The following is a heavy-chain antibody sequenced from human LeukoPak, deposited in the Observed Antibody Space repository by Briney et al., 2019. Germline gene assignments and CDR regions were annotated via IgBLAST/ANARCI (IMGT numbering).Heavy chain of an antibody. D-gene: IGHD3-9*01. CDR3: ARVRMTGCYNYYYYGMDV. CDR1: GGSISSSSHY. V-gene: IGHV4-39*01. J-gene: IGHJ6*02. CDR2: IYHSGST. Sequence: PSETLSLTCNVSGGSISSSSHYWGWIRQPPGKGLEWIGSIYHSGSTYYNPSLKSRVTISVDTSKNQFSLKLSSVTAADTAVFYCARVRMTGCYNYYYYGMDVWAKGRRSPSP.